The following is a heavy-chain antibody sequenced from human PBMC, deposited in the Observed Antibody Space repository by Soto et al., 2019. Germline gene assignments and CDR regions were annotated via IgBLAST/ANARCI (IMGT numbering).Heavy chain of an antibody. J-gene: IGHJ6*02. CDR2: IDPSDSYT. V-gene: IGHV5-10-1*01. Sequence: EVQLVQSGAEVKKPGESLRISCKGSGYSFTSYWVTWVRQMPGKGLEWMGRIDPSDSYTNYNPPFQGHVTISVDKSISAAYLPWSSLKASDTAMYSCARLYGGNSGMDVWGQGTTVTVSS. CDR1: GYSFTSYW. D-gene: IGHD4-17*01. CDR3: ARLYGGNSGMDV.